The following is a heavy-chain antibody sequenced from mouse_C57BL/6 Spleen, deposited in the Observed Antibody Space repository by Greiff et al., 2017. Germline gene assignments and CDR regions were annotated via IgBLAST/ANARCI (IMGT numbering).Heavy chain of an antibody. CDR2: IRSKSNNYAT. V-gene: IGHV10-1*01. J-gene: IGHJ4*01. CDR3: VRQGDAY. Sequence: EVKLVESGGGLVQPKGSLKLSCAASGFSFNTYAMNWVRQAPGKGLEWVARIRSKSNNYATYYADSVKDRFTIYRDDSESMLYLQMNNLKTEDTAMYYCVRQGDAYWGQGTSVTVSS. CDR1: GFSFNTYA.